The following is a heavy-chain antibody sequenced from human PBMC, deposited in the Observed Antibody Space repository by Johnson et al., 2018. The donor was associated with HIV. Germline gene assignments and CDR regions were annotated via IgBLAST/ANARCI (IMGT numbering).Heavy chain of an antibody. J-gene: IGHJ3*02. CDR3: ARACRDGYTCDVYDI. Sequence: VQLVESGGGVVQPGGSLRLSCAASGFTVSSNYMSWVRQAPGKGLEWVSVLNSGGGTYYADSVQCRFTISRDNSKNTLYLQMNSLRAEDTAVYYCARACRDGYTCDVYDIWGQGTMVTVSS. CDR1: GFTVSSNY. D-gene: IGHD5-24*01. CDR2: LNSGGGT. V-gene: IGHV3-66*01.